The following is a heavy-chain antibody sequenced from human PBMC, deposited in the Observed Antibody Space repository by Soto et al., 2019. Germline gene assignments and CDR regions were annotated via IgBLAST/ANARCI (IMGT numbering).Heavy chain of an antibody. Sequence: EVQLVESGGGLVQPGGSLRLSCAASGFTVSSNYMSGVRQAPGKGLEWVSVIYSGGSTYYADSVKGRFTISRDNSKNTLYLQMNSLRAEDTAVYYCARGIFGVVKNTWWGQGTLVTVSS. CDR3: ARGIFGVVKNTW. D-gene: IGHD3-3*01. CDR1: GFTVSSNY. CDR2: IYSGGST. V-gene: IGHV3-66*01. J-gene: IGHJ4*02.